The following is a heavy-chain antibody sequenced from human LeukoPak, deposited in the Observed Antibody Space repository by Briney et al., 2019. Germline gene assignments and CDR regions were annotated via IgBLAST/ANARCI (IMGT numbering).Heavy chain of an antibody. CDR2: IGGSGDNT. V-gene: IGHV3-23*01. CDR1: GFTFSTYA. J-gene: IGHJ4*02. CDR3: AKDRSDNNTWYAGSH. Sequence: GGSLRLSCAASGFTFSTYAMSWVRQAPGKGLEWVSGIGGSGDNTYYADSVKGRFTISRDNSKNTLYLQMSSLRAEDTAVYYCAKDRSDNNTWYAGSHWDQGTLVTVSS. D-gene: IGHD2-8*01.